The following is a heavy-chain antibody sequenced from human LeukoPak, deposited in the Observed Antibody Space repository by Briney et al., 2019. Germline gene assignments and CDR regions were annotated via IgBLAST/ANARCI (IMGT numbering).Heavy chain of an antibody. D-gene: IGHD3-10*01. CDR2: IYYSGST. Sequence: PSETLSLTCTVSGGSISSSSYYWGWIRQPPGKGLEWIGSIYYSGSTYYNPSLKSRVTISVDTSKNQFSLKLSSVTAADTAVYYCARGPTDTMVRGVIKDFRHDYWGQGTLVTVSS. CDR1: GGSISSSSYY. J-gene: IGHJ4*02. V-gene: IGHV4-39*01. CDR3: ARGPTDTMVRGVIKDFRHDY.